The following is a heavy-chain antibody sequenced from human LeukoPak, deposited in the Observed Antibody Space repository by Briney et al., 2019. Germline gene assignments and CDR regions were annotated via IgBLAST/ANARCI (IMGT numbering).Heavy chain of an antibody. D-gene: IGHD2-15*01. V-gene: IGHV3-23*01. J-gene: IGHJ6*03. Sequence: GGSLRLSCAASGFTFSSYAMSWVRQAPGKGLEWVSAISGSGGSSYYADSVKGRFTISRDNSKNTLYLQMNSLRAEDTAVYYCAKRSCSGGSCYANYYYYMDVWGKGTTVTVSS. CDR3: AKRSCSGGSCYANYYYYMDV. CDR1: GFTFSSYA. CDR2: ISGSGGSS.